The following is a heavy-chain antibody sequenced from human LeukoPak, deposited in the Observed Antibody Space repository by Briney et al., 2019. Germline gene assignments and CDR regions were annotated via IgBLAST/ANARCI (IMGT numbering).Heavy chain of an antibody. V-gene: IGHV3-33*06. CDR1: GFTFSSYG. D-gene: IGHD2-2*02. Sequence: GRSLRLSCAASGFTFSSYGMHWVRQAPGKGLEWVAVIRYDGSNKYYADSVKGRFTISRDNSKNTLYLQMNSLRAEDTAVYYCAKDKTAIDYFDYWGQGTLVTVSS. J-gene: IGHJ4*02. CDR2: IRYDGSNK. CDR3: AKDKTAIDYFDY.